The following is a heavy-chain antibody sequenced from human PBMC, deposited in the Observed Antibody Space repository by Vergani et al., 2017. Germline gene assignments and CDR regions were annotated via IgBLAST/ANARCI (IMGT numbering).Heavy chain of an antibody. D-gene: IGHD3-3*01. V-gene: IGHV4-34*01. Sequence: QVQLQQWGPGLLKPSETLSLTCAVYGWSLSGYYWTWIRLAPGKGLEWFGEINHSGTINYNPTLKSPFNVSIDTSSDHFSLKLRSVSAADTAVYFCARRAERWDTILRDDFDVWGQGTFVTVSP. CDR2: INHSGTI. CDR1: GWSLSGYY. J-gene: IGHJ3*01. CDR3: ARRAERWDTILRDDFDV.